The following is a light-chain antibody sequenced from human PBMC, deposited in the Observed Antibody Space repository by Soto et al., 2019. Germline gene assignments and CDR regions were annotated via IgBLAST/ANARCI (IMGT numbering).Light chain of an antibody. V-gene: IGLV2-14*01. CDR2: EVN. CDR3: SSHSSSSAYYV. J-gene: IGLJ1*01. CDR1: SSDICYYDY. Sequence: QSALTQPASVSGSPGQSITISCTGTSSDICYYDYVSWYQHHSGKAPKLIIYEVNNRPSGVSNRFSGSKSVNTASLTISGLQAEDEADYYCSSHSSSSAYYVFGTGTKLTVL.